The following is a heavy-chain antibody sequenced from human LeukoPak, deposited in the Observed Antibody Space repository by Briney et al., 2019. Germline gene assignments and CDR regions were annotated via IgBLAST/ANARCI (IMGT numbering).Heavy chain of an antibody. D-gene: IGHD3-22*01. J-gene: IGHJ6*02. CDR3: ARGLHYYDSSGYYSHYYYYGMDV. Sequence: SESLSLTCTVSGGSISSYYWSWIRQPPGKGLEWIGYIYYSGSTNYNPSLKSRVTISVDTSKNQFSLKLSSVTAADTAVYYCARGLHYYDSSGYYSHYYYYGMDVWGQGPRSPSP. CDR2: IYYSGST. V-gene: IGHV4-59*01. CDR1: GGSISSYY.